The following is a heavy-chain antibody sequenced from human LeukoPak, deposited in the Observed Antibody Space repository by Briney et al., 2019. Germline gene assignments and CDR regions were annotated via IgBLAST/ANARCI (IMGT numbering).Heavy chain of an antibody. V-gene: IGHV1-69*05. D-gene: IGHD1-1*01. J-gene: IGHJ4*02. CDR2: IIPIFGTA. Sequence: ASVKVSCKASGGTFSSYAISWVRQAPRQGLEWMGRIIPIFGTANYAQKFQGRVTITTDESTSTAYMELSSPRSEDTAVYYCAREGTEYYFDYWGQGTLVTVSS. CDR3: AREGTEYYFDY. CDR1: GGTFSSYA.